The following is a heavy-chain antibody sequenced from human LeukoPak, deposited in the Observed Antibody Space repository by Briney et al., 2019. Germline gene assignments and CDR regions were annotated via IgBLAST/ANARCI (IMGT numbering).Heavy chain of an antibody. CDR1: GYTFTTYP. D-gene: IGHD6-13*01. CDR2: INAGSGDT. V-gene: IGHV1-3*01. CDR3: ARAGPHFYSTYGMDV. Sequence: ASVKVSCKASGYTFTTYPIHWVRQAPGQRLEWMGWINAGSGDTKYSQNFQGRVTINRDTSASTAYMELSSLTSEDTAVYYCARAGPHFYSTYGMDVWGQGTTVTVSS. J-gene: IGHJ6*02.